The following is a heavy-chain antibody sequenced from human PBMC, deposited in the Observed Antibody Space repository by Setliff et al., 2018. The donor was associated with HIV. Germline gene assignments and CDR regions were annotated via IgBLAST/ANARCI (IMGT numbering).Heavy chain of an antibody. CDR1: GYTFTYLF. Sequence: ASVKVSCKASGYTFTYLFIHWVRLAPGRGLEWMGVINPKSGNTKYTQKFQGRVTMTTDTSTSTAYMELRSLRSDDTAVYYCARGAYSSIWFSQGLNAFDIWGQGTMVT. J-gene: IGHJ3*02. V-gene: IGHV1-18*01. CDR3: ARGAYSSIWFSQGLNAFDI. CDR2: INPKSGNT. D-gene: IGHD6-13*01.